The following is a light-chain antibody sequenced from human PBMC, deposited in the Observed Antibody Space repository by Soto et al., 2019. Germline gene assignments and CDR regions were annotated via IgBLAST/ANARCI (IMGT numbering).Light chain of an antibody. CDR2: DAS. CDR3: QQYNNWPPYT. CDR1: QSVSSY. J-gene: IGKJ2*01. V-gene: IGKV3-11*01. Sequence: EIVLTQSPATLSLSPWEIATLSCRASQSVSSYLARYQQKPGQAPRLLIYDASNRATGIPARFSGSGSGTEFTLTISSLQSEDFGVYYCQQYNNWPPYTFGQGTKVDIK.